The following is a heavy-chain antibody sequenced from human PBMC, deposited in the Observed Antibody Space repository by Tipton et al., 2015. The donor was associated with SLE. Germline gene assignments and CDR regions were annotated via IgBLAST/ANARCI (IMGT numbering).Heavy chain of an antibody. CDR1: GGSISNYY. Sequence: TLSLTCSVSGGSISNYYWSWIRQPPGKGLEWIGYVYYTGHTSYRASLKSRATISVDKSKNQFSLNLSSVTAADTAVYFCARVDSGNLRFDQWGQGTLVTVSS. CDR2: VYYTGHT. V-gene: IGHV4-59*01. J-gene: IGHJ4*02. D-gene: IGHD1-26*01. CDR3: ARVDSGNLRFDQ.